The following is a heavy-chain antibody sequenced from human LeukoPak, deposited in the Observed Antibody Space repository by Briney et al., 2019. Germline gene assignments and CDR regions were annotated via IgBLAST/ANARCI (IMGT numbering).Heavy chain of an antibody. V-gene: IGHV1-18*01. CDR1: GYTFTSYG. CDR3: ARDRGYYHDSSGYHPFDP. D-gene: IGHD3-22*01. J-gene: IGHJ5*02. Sequence: GASVKVSCKASGYTFTSYGISWVRQAPGQGLEWMGWISAYNGNTNYAQKLQGRVTMTTDTSTSTAYMELRSLRSDDTAVYYCARDRGYYHDSSGYHPFDPWGQGTLVTVSS. CDR2: ISAYNGNT.